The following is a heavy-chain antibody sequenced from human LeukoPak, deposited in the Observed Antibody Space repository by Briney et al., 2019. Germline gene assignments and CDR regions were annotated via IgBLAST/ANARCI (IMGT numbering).Heavy chain of an antibody. CDR3: ARLSTVDSSSWLAAFDI. CDR2: IIPSGGST. CDR1: GYTFTSYY. V-gene: IGHV1-46*01. Sequence: ASVKVSCKASGYTFTSYYMHWVRQAPGQGLEWMGIIIPSGGSTSYAQKFQGRVTMTRDTSTSTVYMELSSLRSDDTAVYYCARLSTVDSSSWLAAFDIWGQGTMVTVSS. D-gene: IGHD6-13*01. J-gene: IGHJ3*02.